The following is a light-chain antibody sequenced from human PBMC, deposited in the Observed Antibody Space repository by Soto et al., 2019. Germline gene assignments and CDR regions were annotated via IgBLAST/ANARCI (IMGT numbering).Light chain of an antibody. CDR3: QQYHSDPIT. CDR2: WAS. CDR1: QRVLYSSNNKNY. V-gene: IGKV4-1*01. J-gene: IGKJ5*01. Sequence: DIVMTQSPDSLAVSLGERATINCKSSQRVLYSSNNKNYLAWYQQKPGQPPKLLIYWASTRGSGVPDRFSGSGSGTDFTLTINNLQAEDVAVYYCQQYHSDPITFGQGTRLEIK.